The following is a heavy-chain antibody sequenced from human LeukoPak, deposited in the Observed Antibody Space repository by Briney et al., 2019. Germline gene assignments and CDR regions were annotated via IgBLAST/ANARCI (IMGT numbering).Heavy chain of an antibody. J-gene: IGHJ4*02. D-gene: IGHD2-15*01. CDR3: ARDSGGSSPFDY. CDR1: GFTFSSYE. V-gene: IGHV3-48*03. Sequence: PGGSLRLSCAASGFTFSSYEMHWVRQAPGKGLEWVSYISNSGSTIYYADSVKGRFTISRDNAKNSLYLQMNSQRAEDTAVYYCARDSGGSSPFDYWGQGTLVTVSS. CDR2: ISNSGSTI.